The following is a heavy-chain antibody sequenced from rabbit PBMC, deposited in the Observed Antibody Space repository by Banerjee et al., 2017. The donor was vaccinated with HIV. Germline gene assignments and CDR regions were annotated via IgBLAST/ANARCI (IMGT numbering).Heavy chain of an antibody. CDR2: IAAGSSGST. V-gene: IGHV1S45*01. CDR3: ASGYSDVYFNL. D-gene: IGHD1-1*01. J-gene: IGHJ4*01. CDR1: GFSFSSSYW. Sequence: QEQLEESGGDLVKPEGSLTLTCKASGFSFSSSYWISWVRQAPGKGLEWIACIAAGSSGSTYYASWAKGRFTISKTSSTTVTLQMTSLTAADMATYFCASGYSDVYFNLWGPGTLVTVS.